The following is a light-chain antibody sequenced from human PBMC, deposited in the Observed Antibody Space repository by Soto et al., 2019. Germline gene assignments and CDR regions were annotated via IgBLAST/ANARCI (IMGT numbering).Light chain of an antibody. J-gene: IGKJ1*01. Sequence: EIVLTQSPGTLSLSPGGRATLSCRASQSVSSNLAWYQQKPGQAPRLLIYGASNRATGIPARFSGSGSGTDFTLTVTSLQPEDFATYFCQQYDKYSTFGHGTKVDIK. CDR3: QQYDKYST. V-gene: IGKV3D-15*01. CDR2: GAS. CDR1: QSVSSN.